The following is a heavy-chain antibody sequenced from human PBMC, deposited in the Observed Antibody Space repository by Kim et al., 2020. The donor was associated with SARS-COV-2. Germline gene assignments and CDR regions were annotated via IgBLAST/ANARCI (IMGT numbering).Heavy chain of an antibody. CDR3: AKEEGSGYSSGWTYYYYGMGV. J-gene: IGHJ6*02. CDR2: ISYDGSNK. Sequence: GGSLRLSCAASGFTFSSYGMHWVRQAPGTGLEWVAVISYDGSNKYYADSVKGRFTISRDNSKNTLYLQMNSLRAEDTAVYYCAKEEGSGYSSGWTYYYYGMGVVVQGATFTFSS. D-gene: IGHD6-19*01. CDR1: GFTFSSYG. V-gene: IGHV3-30*18.